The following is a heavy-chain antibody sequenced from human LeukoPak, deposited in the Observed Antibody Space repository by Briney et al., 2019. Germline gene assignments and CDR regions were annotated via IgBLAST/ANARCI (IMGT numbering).Heavy chain of an antibody. Sequence: SETLSLTCTVSGGSISSYYWSWIRQPPGKGLEWIGYIYYSGSTNYNPSLKSRVTISVDTSKNQLSLKLSSVTAADTAVYYCARDLGWLRAFDIWGQGTMVTVSS. V-gene: IGHV4-59*01. CDR3: ARDLGWLRAFDI. CDR2: IYYSGST. D-gene: IGHD5-12*01. J-gene: IGHJ3*02. CDR1: GGSISSYY.